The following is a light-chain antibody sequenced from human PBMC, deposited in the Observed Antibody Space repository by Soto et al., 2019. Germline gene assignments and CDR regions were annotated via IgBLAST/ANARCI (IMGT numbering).Light chain of an antibody. CDR3: QQYNSYMYT. CDR1: QSISSY. Sequence: DIQMTQSPSSLSASVGDRVTITCRASQSISSYLNWYQQKPGKAPKLLIYAASSLESGVPSRFSGSGSGTEFTLTISSLQPDDFATYYCQQYNSYMYTFGQGPRWIS. J-gene: IGKJ2*01. CDR2: AAS. V-gene: IGKV1-5*01.